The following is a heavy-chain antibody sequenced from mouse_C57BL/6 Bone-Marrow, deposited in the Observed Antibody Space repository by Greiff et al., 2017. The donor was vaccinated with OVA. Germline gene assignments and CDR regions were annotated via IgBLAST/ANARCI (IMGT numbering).Heavy chain of an antibody. V-gene: IGHV1-80*01. CDR3: ARLLPYYVDY. D-gene: IGHD1-1*01. CDR2: IYPGDGDT. CDR1: GYAFSSYW. Sequence: VMLVESGAELVKPGASVKISCKASGYAFSSYWMNWVKQRPGKGLEWIGQIYPGDGDTNYNGKFKGKATLTADKSSSTAYMQLSSLTSEDSAVYFCARLLPYYVDYWGQGTTLTVSS. J-gene: IGHJ2*01.